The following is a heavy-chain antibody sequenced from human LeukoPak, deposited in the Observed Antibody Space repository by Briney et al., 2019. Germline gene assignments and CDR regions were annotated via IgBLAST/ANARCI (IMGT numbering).Heavy chain of an antibody. CDR2: IYHNGNT. CDR1: TYSISSGYY. V-gene: IGHV4-38-2*02. D-gene: IGHD5-18*01. CDR3: ARIEAATRGYNHAYYFDY. J-gene: IGHJ4*02. Sequence: SETLSLTCTVSTYSISSGYYWGWIRQPPGKGLEWIGNIYHNGNTYYNPSLKSRVTISVDTSKKQFSLKLRTATAADTAVYYCARIEAATRGYNHAYYFDYWGQGTLVTVSS.